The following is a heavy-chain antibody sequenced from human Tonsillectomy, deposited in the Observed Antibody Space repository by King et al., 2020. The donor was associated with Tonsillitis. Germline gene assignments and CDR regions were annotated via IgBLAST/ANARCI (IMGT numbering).Heavy chain of an antibody. Sequence: VQLVESGGGLVKPGGSLRLSCAASGFTFSNAWMTWVRQAPGKGLEWVGRIKSKTDGGTTDSAAPVKGRFTISRDDSKNTLYLQMNSLKTEDTAVYYCTTDGWRCGELLSKSPFDYWGQGTLVTVSS. CDR1: GFTFSNAW. CDR3: TTDGWRCGELLSKSPFDY. D-gene: IGHD3-10*01. CDR2: IKSKTDGGTT. J-gene: IGHJ4*02. V-gene: IGHV3-15*01.